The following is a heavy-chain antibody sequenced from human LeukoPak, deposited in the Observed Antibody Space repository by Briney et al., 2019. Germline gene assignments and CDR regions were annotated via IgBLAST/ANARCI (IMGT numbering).Heavy chain of an antibody. V-gene: IGHV6-1*01. J-gene: IGHJ5*02. D-gene: IGHD2-15*01. CDR1: GDSVSSNSAA. Sequence: SQTLSLTCAISGDSVSSNSAAWNWIRQSPSRGLEWLGRTYYRSKWYNDYAVSVKSRITINPDTSKNQFSLQLNSVTAADTAVYYCARVDGSCSGGSCPSGNWFDPWGQGTLVTVSS. CDR3: ARVDGSCSGGSCPSGNWFDP. CDR2: TYYRSKWYN.